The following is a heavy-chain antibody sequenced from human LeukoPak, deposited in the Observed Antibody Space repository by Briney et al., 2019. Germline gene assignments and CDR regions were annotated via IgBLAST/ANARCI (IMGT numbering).Heavy chain of an antibody. V-gene: IGHV3-30*18. Sequence: GGSLRLSCAASGFTFSSYGMHWVRQAPGKGLEWVAVISYDGSNKYYADSVKGRFTISRDNSKNTLYLQMNSLRAEDTAVYYCAKDPRYSSSPGGPDYWGQGTLVTVSS. CDR3: AKDPRYSSSPGGPDY. CDR1: GFTFSSYG. D-gene: IGHD6-6*01. CDR2: ISYDGSNK. J-gene: IGHJ4*02.